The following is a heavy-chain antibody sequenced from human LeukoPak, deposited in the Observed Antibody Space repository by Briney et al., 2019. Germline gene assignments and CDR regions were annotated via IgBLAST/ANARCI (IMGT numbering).Heavy chain of an antibody. CDR2: IYYSGST. CDR1: GGSISSSSYY. V-gene: IGHV4-39*01. Sequence: SETLSLTCTVSGGSISSSSYYWGWIRQPPGKGLEWIGSIYYSGSTYYNPSLKSRVTISVDTSKNQFSLKLSSVTAADTAVYYCATLTTPGWFNPWGQGTLVTVSS. D-gene: IGHD1-1*01. CDR3: ATLTTPGWFNP. J-gene: IGHJ5*02.